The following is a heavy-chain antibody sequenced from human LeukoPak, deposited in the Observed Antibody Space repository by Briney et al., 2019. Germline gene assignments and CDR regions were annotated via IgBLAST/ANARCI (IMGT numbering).Heavy chain of an antibody. J-gene: IGHJ6*03. Sequence: GGSLRLSCAASGFTFSSYWMHWVRQAPGKGLVWVSRINSDGSSTSYADSVKGRFTISRDNAKNTLYLQMNSLRAEDTAVYYCARDQSAGSYYFYYYYYYMDVWGKGTTVTVSS. CDR2: INSDGSST. D-gene: IGHD3-10*01. CDR1: GFTFSSYW. CDR3: ARDQSAGSYYFYYYYYYMDV. V-gene: IGHV3-74*01.